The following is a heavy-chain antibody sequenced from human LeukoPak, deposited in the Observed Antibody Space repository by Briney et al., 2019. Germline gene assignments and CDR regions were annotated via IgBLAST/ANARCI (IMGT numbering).Heavy chain of an antibody. Sequence: GGSLRLSCAASGFTFSSYSMNWVRQAPGKGLEWVSHITASGTDMFYADSVKGRFTISRDNAKNSLYLQMNSLRDEDRAVYYCASSGSYRFDYWCQGTLVTVSS. D-gene: IGHD1-26*01. CDR2: ITASGTDM. CDR3: ASSGSYRFDY. J-gene: IGHJ4*02. V-gene: IGHV3-48*02. CDR1: GFTFSSYS.